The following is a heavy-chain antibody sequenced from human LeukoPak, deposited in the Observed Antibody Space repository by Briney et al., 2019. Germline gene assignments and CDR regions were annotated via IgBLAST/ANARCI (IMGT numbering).Heavy chain of an antibody. CDR2: ILYDGSNK. Sequence: PGGSLRLSCAASGFTFSSYVMHWVRQAPGKGLEWVAFILYDGSNKYYADSVKGRFTISRDNSKNTLYLQMNSLRAEDTGVYYCAKDQPYYYDSSGSAPYFDYWGQGTLVTDSS. CDR3: AKDQPYYYDSSGSAPYFDY. D-gene: IGHD3-22*01. V-gene: IGHV3-30*02. CDR1: GFTFSSYV. J-gene: IGHJ4*02.